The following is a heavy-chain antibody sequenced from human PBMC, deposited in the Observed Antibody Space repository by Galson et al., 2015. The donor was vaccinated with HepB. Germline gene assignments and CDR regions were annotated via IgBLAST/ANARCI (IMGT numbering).Heavy chain of an antibody. J-gene: IGHJ6*02. CDR2: VTGSGGST. Sequence: SLRLSCAASGFTFNNYAMSWVRQAPGKGLEWVSVVTGSGGSTYYADSVKGRFTISRDNSKNALYLQMNSLRAEDTAIYYCAKGTGSSGYNYVTYGMDVWGQGTTVTVSS. CDR1: GFTFNNYA. D-gene: IGHD3-22*01. V-gene: IGHV3-23*01. CDR3: AKGTGSSGYNYVTYGMDV.